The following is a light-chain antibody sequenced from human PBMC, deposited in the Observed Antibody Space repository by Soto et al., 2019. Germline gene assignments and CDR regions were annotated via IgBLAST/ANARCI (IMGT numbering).Light chain of an antibody. CDR1: QGIITY. CDR2: SSS. J-gene: IGKJ1*01. V-gene: IGKV1-39*01. CDR3: QQSYNMPA. Sequence: DIQLTQSPYSLSASVGDRVTLTCRASQGIITYLNWYQQKPGKAPNLLIYSSSTLQSGVPSRFSGSGSGTDFTLTISSLQPEDFATYYCQQSYNMPAFGQGTKVDIK.